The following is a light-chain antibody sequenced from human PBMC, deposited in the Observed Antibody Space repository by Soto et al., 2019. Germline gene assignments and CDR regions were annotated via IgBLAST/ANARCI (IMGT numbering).Light chain of an antibody. V-gene: IGLV1-40*01. Sequence: QSVLTQPPSVSGAPGQRVTISRTGSSSNIGAGYDVHWYQQLPGTAPKLLIYGNSNRPSGVPDRFSGSKSGTSASLAITGLQAEDEADYYCQSYDSSLSVHFGTGTKGTVL. CDR3: QSYDSSLSVH. CDR2: GNS. CDR1: SSNIGAGYD. J-gene: IGLJ1*01.